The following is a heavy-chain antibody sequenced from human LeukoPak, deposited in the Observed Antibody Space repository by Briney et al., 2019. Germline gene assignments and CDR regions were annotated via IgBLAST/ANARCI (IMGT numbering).Heavy chain of an antibody. V-gene: IGHV1-69*13. J-gene: IGHJ5*02. Sequence: SVKVSCKASGGTFSSYAISWVRQAPGQGLEWMGGIIPIFGTANYAQKFQGRVTITADESTSTAYMELSSLGSEDTAVYYCAGYCTNGVCYTWFDPWGQGTLVTVSS. CDR3: AGYCTNGVCYTWFDP. CDR2: IIPIFGTA. D-gene: IGHD2-8*01. CDR1: GGTFSSYA.